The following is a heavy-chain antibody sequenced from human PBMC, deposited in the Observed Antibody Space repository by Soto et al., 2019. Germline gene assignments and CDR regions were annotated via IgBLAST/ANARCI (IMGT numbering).Heavy chain of an antibody. Sequence: PSETLSLTCTVSGGSISSGGYYWSWIRQHPEKGLEWIGYIFYSGSTYYNPSLKSRVTISVDTSKNQFSLKLSSVTAADTAVYYCARTGYSSSWYWFDPWGQGTLVTVSS. CDR2: IFYSGST. CDR1: GGSISSGGYY. J-gene: IGHJ5*02. V-gene: IGHV4-31*03. D-gene: IGHD6-13*01. CDR3: ARTGYSSSWYWFDP.